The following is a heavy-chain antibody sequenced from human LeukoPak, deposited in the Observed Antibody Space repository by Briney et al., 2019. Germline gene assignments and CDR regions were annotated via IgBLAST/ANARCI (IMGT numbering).Heavy chain of an antibody. V-gene: IGHV1-46*01. CDR2: INPSGGST. CDR3: ARGGTGSLIFGVVTNWFDP. CDR1: GYTFTSYY. Sequence: ASVKVSCKASGYTFTSYYMHWVRQAPGQGLEWMGIINPSGGSTSYAQKFQGRVTMTRDMSTSTVDMELSSLRSEDTAVYYCARGGTGSLIFGVVTNWFDPWGQGTLVTVSS. D-gene: IGHD3-3*01. J-gene: IGHJ5*02.